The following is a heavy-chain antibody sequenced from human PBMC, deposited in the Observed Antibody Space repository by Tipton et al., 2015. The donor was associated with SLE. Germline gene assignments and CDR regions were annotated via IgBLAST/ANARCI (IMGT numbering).Heavy chain of an antibody. CDR3: ARLITYYYMDV. CDR1: GYSISSGYY. V-gene: IGHV4-38-2*01. J-gene: IGHJ6*03. CDR2: IYYSGGT. Sequence: TLSLTCAVSGYSISSGYYWGWIRQPPGKGLEWIGSIYYSGGTYYNPSLKSRVTISVDTSKNQFSLKLSSVTAADTAVYYCARLITYYYMDVWGKGTTVTVSS. D-gene: IGHD1-14*01.